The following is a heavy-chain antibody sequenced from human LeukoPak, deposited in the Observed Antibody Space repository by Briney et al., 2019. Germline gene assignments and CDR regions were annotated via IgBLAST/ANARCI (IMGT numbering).Heavy chain of an antibody. V-gene: IGHV3-53*01. J-gene: IGHJ4*02. CDR2: IHRGDTT. CDR3: ARELVISPGS. CDR1: GFSVSYNN. D-gene: IGHD2/OR15-2a*01. Sequence: PGGSLRLSCAASGFSVSYNNMSWVRQAPGKGLEWVAIIHRGDTTYYADSVKGRFIIARDISKNTLSLQMTSLRAEDTAIYYCARELVISPGSWGQGTPVAVSS.